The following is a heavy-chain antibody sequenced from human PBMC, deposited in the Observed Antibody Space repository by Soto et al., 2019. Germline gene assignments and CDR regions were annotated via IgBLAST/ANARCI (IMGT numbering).Heavy chain of an antibody. CDR2: INWNSGSI. J-gene: IGHJ1*01. CDR3: VRDESINGYSGHGRH. Sequence: EVQLVESGGGLVQPGRSLRLSCAASGFTFDDYAMHWVRQVPGKGLEWVSGINWNSGSIGYADSVKGRFAISRDNAKNSLHLQMSSLRAEDTAFYYCVRDESINGYSGHGRHWGQCTPVPVCS. CDR1: GFTFDDYA. D-gene: IGHD4-4*01. V-gene: IGHV3-9*01.